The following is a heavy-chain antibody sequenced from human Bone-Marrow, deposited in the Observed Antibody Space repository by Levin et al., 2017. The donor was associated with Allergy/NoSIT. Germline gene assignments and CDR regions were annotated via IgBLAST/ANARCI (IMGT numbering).Heavy chain of an antibody. CDR3: ARPSPVVVAAGGTRDYYYAMDV. CDR1: GFTVSSNY. Sequence: LSGGSLRLSCEASGFTVSSNYMTWVRQAPGKGLEWVSAIYSGGTIYYADSVKGRFTISRDDTKNTLYLQMNSLRAEDTAVYYCARPSPVVVAAGGTRDYYYAMDVWGQGTTVTVSS. CDR2: IYSGGTI. J-gene: IGHJ6*02. V-gene: IGHV3-53*01. D-gene: IGHD2-15*01.